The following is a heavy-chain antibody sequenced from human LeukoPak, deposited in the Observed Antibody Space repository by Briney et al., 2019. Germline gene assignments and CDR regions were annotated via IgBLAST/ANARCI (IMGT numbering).Heavy chain of an antibody. CDR2: INPNSGGT. CDR3: ARGQVNYYDSSGYYDDAFDI. Sequence: ASVTVSCTASGYTFTGYYMHWVRQAPGQGLEWMGWINPNSGGTNYAQKFQGRVTMTRDTSISTAYMELSRLRSDDTAVYYCARGQVNYYDSSGYYDDAFDIWGQGTMVTVSS. D-gene: IGHD3-22*01. J-gene: IGHJ3*02. V-gene: IGHV1-2*02. CDR1: GYTFTGYY.